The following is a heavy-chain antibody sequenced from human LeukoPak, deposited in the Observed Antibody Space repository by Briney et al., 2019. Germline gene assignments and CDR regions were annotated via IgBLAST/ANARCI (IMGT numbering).Heavy chain of an antibody. Sequence: SQTLSLTCAISGDSVSSNSAAWNWIRQSPSRGLEWLGRIYFRSKWYNEYAVSVNSRITINPDTSKNQFSLQLNSVTPEDTAVYYCARGWGSSSNAFDIWGQGTMVTVSS. J-gene: IGHJ3*02. CDR2: IYFRSKWYN. V-gene: IGHV6-1*01. CDR1: GDSVSSNSAA. CDR3: ARGWGSSSNAFDI. D-gene: IGHD3-16*01.